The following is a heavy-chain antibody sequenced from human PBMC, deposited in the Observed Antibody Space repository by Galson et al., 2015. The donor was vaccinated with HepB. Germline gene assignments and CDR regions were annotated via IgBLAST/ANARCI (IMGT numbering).Heavy chain of an antibody. CDR3: AREHIVRAISNCWLDS. CDR2: IWYDGSNK. V-gene: IGHV3-33*01. J-gene: IGHJ4*02. Sequence: SLRLSCAASGFTFSSYGMHWVRQTPGKGLEWMAVIWYDGSNKNYAEYVKGRITMTRDISQTTMYLQMNSLRAEDTAVYYCAREHIVRAISNCWLDSWGQGTLVTVSS. D-gene: IGHD1-26*01. CDR1: GFTFSSYG.